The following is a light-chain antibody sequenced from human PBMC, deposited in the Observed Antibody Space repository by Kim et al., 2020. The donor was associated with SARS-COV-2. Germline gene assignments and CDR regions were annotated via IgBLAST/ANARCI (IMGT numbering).Light chain of an antibody. V-gene: IGKV3-11*01. CDR1: QSVSNY. CDR2: DAS. J-gene: IGKJ2*01. Sequence: LGERATLSCRASQSVSNYLAWYQQRPGKAPRLLISDASNRATGIPARFSGSGSGTDFTLTISSLEPEDFAVYYCQQRTNWPPMYTFGQGTKLEI. CDR3: QQRTNWPPMYT.